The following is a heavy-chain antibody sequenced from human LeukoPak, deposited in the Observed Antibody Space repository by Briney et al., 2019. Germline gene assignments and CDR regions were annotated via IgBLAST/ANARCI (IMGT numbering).Heavy chain of an antibody. V-gene: IGHV3-49*04. J-gene: IGHJ4*02. CDR2: IRSKAYGGTT. CDR3: TRPVRQRVSKYYFDY. D-gene: IGHD6-13*01. CDR1: GFTFGDYA. Sequence: GRSLRLSCTASGFTFGDYAMSWVRQAPGKGLEWVGFIRSKAYGGTTEYAASVKGRFTISRDDSKSIAYLQMNSLKTEDTAVYYCTRPVRQRVSKYYFDYWGQGTLVTVSS.